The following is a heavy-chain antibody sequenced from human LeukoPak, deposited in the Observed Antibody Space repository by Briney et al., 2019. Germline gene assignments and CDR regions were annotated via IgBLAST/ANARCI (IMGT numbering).Heavy chain of an antibody. CDR3: ARDHYDSSGYYYWFDP. V-gene: IGHV4-61*02. CDR1: GGSISSGSYY. J-gene: IGHJ5*02. D-gene: IGHD3-22*01. CDR2: IYTSGST. Sequence: SQTLSLTCTVSGGSISSGSYYWSWIRQPAGKGLEWIGRIYTSGSTNYNPSLKSRVTISVDTPKNQFSLKLSSVTAADTAVYYCARDHYDSSGYYYWFDPWGQGTLVTVSS.